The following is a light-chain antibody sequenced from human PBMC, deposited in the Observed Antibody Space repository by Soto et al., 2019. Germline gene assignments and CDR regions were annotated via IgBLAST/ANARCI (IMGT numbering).Light chain of an antibody. CDR2: WAS. CDR3: QQYYTTPPT. V-gene: IGKV4-1*01. Sequence: DIVMIQSPDSLAVSLGERATINCKSTQNLLYKSNHKNYLAWYQQKPGQPPKLLIYWASTRQSGVPDRFSGSGSGTDFTLTISSLRAEDVAIYYCQQYYTTPPTFGQGTKVEI. CDR1: QNLLYKSNHKNY. J-gene: IGKJ1*01.